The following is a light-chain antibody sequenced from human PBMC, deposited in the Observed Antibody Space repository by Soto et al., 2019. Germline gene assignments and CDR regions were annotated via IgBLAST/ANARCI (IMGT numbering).Light chain of an antibody. J-gene: IGKJ1*01. CDR3: QQYSSSGT. CDR2: GAS. V-gene: IGKV3-20*01. Sequence: EIVLTQSPGTLSLSPGERATLSCRASQSVSNNYLAWYQQKPGQAPRLLIYGASNRATDIPDRFSGSGSGKDFTLTISRLETEAFAVYYCQQYSSSGTFGQGTKMEIK. CDR1: QSVSNNY.